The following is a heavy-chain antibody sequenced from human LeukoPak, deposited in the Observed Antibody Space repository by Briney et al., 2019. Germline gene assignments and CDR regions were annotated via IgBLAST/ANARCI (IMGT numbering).Heavy chain of an antibody. Sequence: SETLSLTCAVYGGSFSGYYWSWIRQPPGKGLEWIGEINHSGSTNYNPSLKNRVTISVDTSKNQFSLKLSSVTAADTAVYYCARGRGYSSGWYLSHWYFDLWGRGTLVTVSS. D-gene: IGHD6-19*01. CDR3: ARGRGYSSGWYLSHWYFDL. CDR1: GGSFSGYY. J-gene: IGHJ2*01. CDR2: INHSGST. V-gene: IGHV4-34*01.